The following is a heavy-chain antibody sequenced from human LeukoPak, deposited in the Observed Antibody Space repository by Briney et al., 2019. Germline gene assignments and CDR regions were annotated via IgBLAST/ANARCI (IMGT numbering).Heavy chain of an antibody. CDR1: GGSISSYY. CDR2: IYTSGST. CDR3: ARVRGSGSYYISWFDP. J-gene: IGHJ5*02. D-gene: IGHD3-10*01. V-gene: IGHV4-4*07. Sequence: SETLSLTCTVSGGSISSYYWSWIRQPAGKGLEWIGRIYTSGSTNYNPSLKSRVTMSVDTSKNQFSLKLSSVTAADTAVYYCARVRGSGSYYISWFDPWGQGTLVTVSS.